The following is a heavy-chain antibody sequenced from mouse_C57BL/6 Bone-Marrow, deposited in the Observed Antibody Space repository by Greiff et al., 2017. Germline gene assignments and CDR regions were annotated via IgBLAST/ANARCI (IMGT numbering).Heavy chain of an antibody. Sequence: QVQLQQPGAELVKPGASVKMSCKASGSTFTSYWLTWVKQRPGQGLEWIGDIYPTSGRTNYNEKFKSKAILTVDTSSNTAYMQLSSLTSEDSAVFYCARSGPLGRSFDYWGQGTTLTVSS. D-gene: IGHD4-1*01. J-gene: IGHJ2*01. V-gene: IGHV1-55*01. CDR2: IYPTSGRT. CDR3: ARSGPLGRSFDY. CDR1: GSTFTSYW.